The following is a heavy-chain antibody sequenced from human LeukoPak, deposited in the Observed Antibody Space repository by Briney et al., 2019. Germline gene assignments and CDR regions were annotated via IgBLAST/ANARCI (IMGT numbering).Heavy chain of an antibody. Sequence: SQTLSLTCAISGDSVSSNSVTWNWIRQSPSRGLEWLGRTYYRSTWYNDYAVSVSGRITVNPDTSKNQCSLHLNSVTPEDTAVYYCARRLTQYDCFDPWGQGILVTVSS. CDR2: TYYRSTWYN. J-gene: IGHJ5*02. CDR3: ARRLTQYDCFDP. CDR1: GDSVSSNSVT. D-gene: IGHD2-2*01. V-gene: IGHV6-1*01.